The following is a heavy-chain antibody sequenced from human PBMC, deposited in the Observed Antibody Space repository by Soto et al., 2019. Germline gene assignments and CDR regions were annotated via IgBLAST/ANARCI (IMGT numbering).Heavy chain of an antibody. CDR3: ARGSAYYDSSGYFDY. J-gene: IGHJ4*02. Sequence: ETLSLTGTVSGGSISRYYWSWIRQPPGKGLEWIGYIYYSGSTNYTPSLKSRVTISVDTSKTQCSLKLSSVTAADTAVYYCARGSAYYDSSGYFDYWGQGPLVTVSS. V-gene: IGHV4-59*01. CDR2: IYYSGST. D-gene: IGHD3-22*01. CDR1: GGSISRYY.